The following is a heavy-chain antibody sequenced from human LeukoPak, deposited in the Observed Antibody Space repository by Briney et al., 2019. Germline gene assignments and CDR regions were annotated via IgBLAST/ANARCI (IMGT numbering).Heavy chain of an antibody. Sequence: SETLSLTCTVSGGSISNGDHYWSWIRQHPGKGLEWIGHIYYSGSTYYNPSLKSRGIISVETSKNQFSLKLSSVTAADTAVYYCAGRGYCSGTNCLLEYWGQGTLVTVSS. J-gene: IGHJ4*02. CDR3: AGRGYCSGTNCLLEY. CDR1: GGSISNGDHY. D-gene: IGHD2-2*01. CDR2: IYYSGST. V-gene: IGHV4-31*03.